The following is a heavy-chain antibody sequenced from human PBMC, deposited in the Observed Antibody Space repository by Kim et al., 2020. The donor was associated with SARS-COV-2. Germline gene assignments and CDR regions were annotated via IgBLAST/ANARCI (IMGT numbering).Heavy chain of an antibody. J-gene: IGHJ6*02. CDR3: AKAVCSSTSCFSSRYGMDV. D-gene: IGHD2-2*01. V-gene: IGHV3-23*01. Sequence: GGSLRLSCTASRFTFSSYAMTWVRQAPGKGLEWVSAISGSGGSTYYADSVKGRFTISRDNSKNTLYLQMNSLRAEDTAVYFCAKAVCSSTSCFSSRYGMDVWGQGTAVTVSS. CDR1: RFTFSSYA. CDR2: ISGSGGST.